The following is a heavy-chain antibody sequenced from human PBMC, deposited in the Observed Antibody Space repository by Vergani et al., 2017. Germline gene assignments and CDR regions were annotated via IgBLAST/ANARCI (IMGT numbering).Heavy chain of an antibody. V-gene: IGHV3-30*18. CDR1: GFTFSSYG. Sequence: QVQLVESGGGVVQPGRSLRLSCAASGFTFSSYGMHWVRQAPGKGLEWVAVISYDGSNKYYADSVKGRFTISRDNSKNTLYLQMNSLRAEDTAVYYCAKVEKSITMIVAGFDYWGQEPWSPSPQ. CDR2: ISYDGSNK. D-gene: IGHD3-22*01. J-gene: IGHJ4*01. CDR3: AKVEKSITMIVAGFDY.